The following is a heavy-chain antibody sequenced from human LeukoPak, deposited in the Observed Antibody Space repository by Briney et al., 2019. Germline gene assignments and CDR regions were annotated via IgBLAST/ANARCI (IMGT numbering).Heavy chain of an antibody. J-gene: IGHJ5*02. CDR3: ARLMSGRRGFDP. Sequence: GASVKVSCKASGYTFTSYGVSWVRQAPGQGLEWMGWISAYNGNTNYAQKLQGRVTMTTDTSTSTAYMELRSLGSDDTAVYYYARLMSGRRGFDPWGQGTLVTVSS. V-gene: IGHV1-18*01. CDR1: GYTFTSYG. D-gene: IGHD1-26*01. CDR2: ISAYNGNT.